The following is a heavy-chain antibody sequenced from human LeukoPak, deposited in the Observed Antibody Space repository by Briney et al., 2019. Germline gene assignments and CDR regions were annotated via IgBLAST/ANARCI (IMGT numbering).Heavy chain of an antibody. J-gene: IGHJ4*02. Sequence: GGSLRLSCEASGFTFSSYAMHWVRQAPGKGLEWVAVISYDGSNKYYADSVKGRFTISRDNSKNTLYLQMNSLRAEDTAVYYCARDQVLRFLEWLIDYWGQGTLVTVSS. V-gene: IGHV3-30-3*01. CDR3: ARDQVLRFLEWLIDY. CDR1: GFTFSSYA. CDR2: ISYDGSNK. D-gene: IGHD3-3*01.